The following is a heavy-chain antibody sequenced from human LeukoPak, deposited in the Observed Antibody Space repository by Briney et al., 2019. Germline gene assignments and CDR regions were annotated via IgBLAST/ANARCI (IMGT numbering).Heavy chain of an antibody. J-gene: IGHJ6*02. CDR1: GDSISSYY. Sequence: KSSETLSLTCTVSGDSISSYYWSWIRQPPGKGLEWIGYIYNSGSTYYNPSLKSRVTISVDMSKNQFSLKLSSVTAADTAVYYCARARPHYYYYGMDVWGQGTTVTVSS. CDR3: ARARPHYYYYGMDV. CDR2: IYNSGST. V-gene: IGHV4-59*12.